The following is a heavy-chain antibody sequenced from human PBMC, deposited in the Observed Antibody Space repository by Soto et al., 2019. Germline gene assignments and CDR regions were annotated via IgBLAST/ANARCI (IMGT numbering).Heavy chain of an antibody. Sequence: ASGNVSRNASGYTFTRYGISWVRQAHGQGREWRGWTSAINGNTNDAQKPQGRVTMTTDTSTSTAYMELRSLRSDDTAVYYFARDNGPTYNYDSSGYSDYGGQGTLFTVSS. V-gene: IGHV1-18*01. D-gene: IGHD3-22*01. CDR2: TSAINGNT. J-gene: IGHJ4*02. CDR3: ARDNGPTYNYDSSGYSDY. CDR1: GYTFTRYG.